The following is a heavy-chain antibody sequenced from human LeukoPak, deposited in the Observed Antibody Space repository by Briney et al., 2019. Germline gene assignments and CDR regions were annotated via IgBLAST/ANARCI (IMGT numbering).Heavy chain of an antibody. J-gene: IGHJ3*02. CDR3: ANPEYGDYLWGAFDI. D-gene: IGHD4-17*01. CDR1: GFTFSSYG. Sequence: GGSLRLSCAASGFTFSSYGMHWVRQAPGKGLEWVAVISYDGSNKYYADSVKGRFTISRDNSKNTLYLQMNSLRAEDTAVYYCANPEYGDYLWGAFDIWGQGTMVIVSS. CDR2: ISYDGSNK. V-gene: IGHV3-30*18.